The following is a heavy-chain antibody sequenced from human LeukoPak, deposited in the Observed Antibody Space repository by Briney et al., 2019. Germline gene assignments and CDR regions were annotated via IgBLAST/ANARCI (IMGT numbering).Heavy chain of an antibody. CDR2: IWYDGSNK. Sequence: GSLRLSCAASGFTFSSYGMHWVRQAPGKGLEWVAVIWYDGSNKYYADSVKGRFTISRDNSKNTLYLQMNSLRAEDTAVYYCAKDDSGYDSGITDYWGQGTLVTVSS. V-gene: IGHV3-33*06. D-gene: IGHD5-12*01. CDR1: GFTFSSYG. J-gene: IGHJ4*02. CDR3: AKDDSGYDSGITDY.